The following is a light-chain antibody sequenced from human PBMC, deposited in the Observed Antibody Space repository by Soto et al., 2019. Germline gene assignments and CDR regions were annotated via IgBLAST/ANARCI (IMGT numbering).Light chain of an antibody. J-gene: IGKJ3*01. V-gene: IGKV1-9*01. CDR3: QQLITSPFT. CDR1: QGISSY. Sequence: DIQLTQSPSFLSGTVGDRVTITCRASQGISSYLAWYQQKPGKAPKLLVYAASTLQSGVPSRFSGRGSGTEFTLTISSLQPEDFATYYCQQLITSPFTFGPGTKVDIK. CDR2: AAS.